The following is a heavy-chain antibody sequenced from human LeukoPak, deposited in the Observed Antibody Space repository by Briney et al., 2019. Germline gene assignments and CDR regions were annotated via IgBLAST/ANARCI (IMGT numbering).Heavy chain of an antibody. Sequence: SETLSLTCTVSGGSISSGSYYWSWIRQPAGKGPEGIERNYTSGSTNYNPSLKSRVTISVDTSKNQFSLKLSSVTAADTAVYYCARSLTDDFWSGHNWFDPWGQGTLVTVSS. V-gene: IGHV4-61*02. D-gene: IGHD3-3*01. J-gene: IGHJ5*02. CDR2: NYTSGST. CDR3: ARSLTDDFWSGHNWFDP. CDR1: GGSISSGSYY.